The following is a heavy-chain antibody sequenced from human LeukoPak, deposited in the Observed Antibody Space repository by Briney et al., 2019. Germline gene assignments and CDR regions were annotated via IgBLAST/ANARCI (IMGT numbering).Heavy chain of an antibody. J-gene: IGHJ4*02. CDR1: GYTFTGYY. CDR2: MNPNSGNT. D-gene: IGHD2-8*01. V-gene: IGHV1-8*03. Sequence: ASVKVSCKASGYTFTGYYMHWVRQAPGQGLEWMGWMNPNSGNTGYAQKFQGRVTITRNTSISTAYMELSSLRSEDTAVYYCAGSLGYCTRNVCYLKYWGQGTLVTVSS. CDR3: AGSLGYCTRNVCYLKY.